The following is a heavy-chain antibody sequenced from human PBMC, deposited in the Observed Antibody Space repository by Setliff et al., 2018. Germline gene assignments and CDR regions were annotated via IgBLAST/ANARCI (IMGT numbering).Heavy chain of an antibody. D-gene: IGHD3-10*01. V-gene: IGHV4-59*08. Sequence: PSETLSLTCTVSDGSISNAYWSWIRQSPGKGLEWIGYIYDTGSTNSDPSLKSRVTMPVDTSKNQVSLKMTSVTAADTAVYYCARHGPTRTDSWFDSFDVWGQGTKVTVSS. CDR1: DGSISNAY. CDR3: ARHGPTRTDSWFDSFDV. CDR2: IYDTGST. J-gene: IGHJ3*01.